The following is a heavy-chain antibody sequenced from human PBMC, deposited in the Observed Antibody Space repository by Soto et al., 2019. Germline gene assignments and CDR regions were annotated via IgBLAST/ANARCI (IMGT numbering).Heavy chain of an antibody. CDR2: ISYDGTNK. J-gene: IGHJ4*02. D-gene: IGHD3-9*01. V-gene: IGHV3-30-3*01. CDR3: ARDPRYFDWLVSVVGGPNDY. Sequence: GGSLRLSCAASGFTFSTYAMHWVRQAPGKGLEWVAVISYDGTNKYYADSVKGRFTISRDNSKNTLYLQMNSLRAEDTAVYYCARDPRYFDWLVSVVGGPNDYWGQGTLVTVSS. CDR1: GFTFSTYA.